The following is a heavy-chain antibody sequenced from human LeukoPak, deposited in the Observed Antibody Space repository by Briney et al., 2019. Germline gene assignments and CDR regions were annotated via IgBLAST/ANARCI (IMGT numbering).Heavy chain of an antibody. D-gene: IGHD3-3*01. Sequence: GGSLRLSCAASGFTVSSNYMSWVRQAPGKGLEWVSVIYSGGSTYYADSVNGRFTISRDNSKNTLYLQMNSLRAEDTAVYYCAREVNDFWSGQYYFDYWGQGTLVTVSS. CDR2: IYSGGST. J-gene: IGHJ4*02. V-gene: IGHV3-53*01. CDR1: GFTVSSNY. CDR3: AREVNDFWSGQYYFDY.